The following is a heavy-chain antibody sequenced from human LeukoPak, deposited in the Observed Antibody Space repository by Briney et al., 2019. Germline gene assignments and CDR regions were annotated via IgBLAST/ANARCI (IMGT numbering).Heavy chain of an antibody. J-gene: IGHJ4*02. CDR3: ARDCGGSYGSYYFDY. D-gene: IGHD1-26*01. CDR2: TFYRSKWYN. CDR1: GDSVSSNSGA. Sequence: SQTPSLTCAISGDSVSSNSGAWHWIRQSPSRGLEWLGRTFYRSKWYNEYAVSVKSRLTINPDTSKNQFSLQLNSVTPEDTAVYYCARDCGGSYGSYYFDYWGQGALVTVPS. V-gene: IGHV6-1*01.